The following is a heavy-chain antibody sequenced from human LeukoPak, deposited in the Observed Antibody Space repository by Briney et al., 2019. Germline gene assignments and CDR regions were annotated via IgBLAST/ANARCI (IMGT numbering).Heavy chain of an antibody. V-gene: IGHV3-30*18. CDR3: AKSSSAADDY. Sequence: EGSLRLSCAASGFTFSSYGMHWVRQAPGKGLEWVAVISYDGSNKYYADSVKGRFTISRDNSKNTLYLQMNSLRAEDTAVCYCAKSSSAADDYWGQGTLVTVSS. J-gene: IGHJ4*02. CDR1: GFTFSSYG. D-gene: IGHD6-13*01. CDR2: ISYDGSNK.